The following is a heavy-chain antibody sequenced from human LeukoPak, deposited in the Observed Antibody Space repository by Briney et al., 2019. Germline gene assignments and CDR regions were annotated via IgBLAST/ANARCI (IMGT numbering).Heavy chain of an antibody. CDR2: ISYDVSNK. Sequence: GGSLRLSCAASGFTFSSYAMHWVRQAPGKGLEWVALISYDVSNKYYADSVKGRFTISRDNSKNTLYLQMNSLRAEDTAVYYCAKDLKWDLTNGFDYWGQGTLVTVSS. V-gene: IGHV3-30*18. J-gene: IGHJ4*02. CDR3: AKDLKWDLTNGFDY. D-gene: IGHD1-26*01. CDR1: GFTFSSYA.